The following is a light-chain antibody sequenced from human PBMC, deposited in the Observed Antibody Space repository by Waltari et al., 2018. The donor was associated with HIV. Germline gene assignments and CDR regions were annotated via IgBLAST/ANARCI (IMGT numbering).Light chain of an antibody. Sequence: QSVLTQPPSVSGAPGQRVTISCTGSSSNIGAGYDVHWYQQLPGTAPKPLIYGTSNRPSGVPDRFSGSKSGTSASLAITGLQAEDEADYYCQSYDSSLSGSVFGGGTQLTVL. CDR3: QSYDSSLSGSV. CDR2: GTS. V-gene: IGLV1-40*01. CDR1: SSNIGAGYD. J-gene: IGLJ7*01.